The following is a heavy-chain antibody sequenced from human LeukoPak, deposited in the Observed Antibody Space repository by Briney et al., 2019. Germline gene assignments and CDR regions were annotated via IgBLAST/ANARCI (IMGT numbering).Heavy chain of an antibody. V-gene: IGHV1-2*06. CDR3: ARGLNWNGGNMDV. Sequence: GASVKVSCKASGYTFTDYYIHWVRQAPGRGLEWMGRIIPNSGDTNYAQKFQDRVIMTRNTSISTVSMELSSLRSDDTAVYYCARGLNWNGGNMDVWGKGTTVTVSS. D-gene: IGHD1-1*01. CDR2: IIPNSGDT. J-gene: IGHJ6*03. CDR1: GYTFTDYY.